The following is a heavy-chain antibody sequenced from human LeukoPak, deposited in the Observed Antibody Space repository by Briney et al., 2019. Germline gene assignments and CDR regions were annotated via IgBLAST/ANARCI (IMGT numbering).Heavy chain of an antibody. J-gene: IGHJ4*02. Sequence: GASVKVSFKASGYRFTSYGISWVRQAPGQGLEWMGWISGYNGNTNYAQKLQGRVTMTTDTSTSTAYMELRSLRSDGTAVYYCAREYCSTTRCYMADYWGQGTLVTVSS. CDR3: AREYCSTTRCYMADY. V-gene: IGHV1-18*01. CDR2: ISGYNGNT. CDR1: GYRFTSYG. D-gene: IGHD2-2*01.